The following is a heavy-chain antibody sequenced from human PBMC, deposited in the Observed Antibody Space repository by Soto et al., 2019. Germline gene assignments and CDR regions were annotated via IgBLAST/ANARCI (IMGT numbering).Heavy chain of an antibody. V-gene: IGHV1-69*01. CDR2: IIPIFATA. J-gene: IGHJ5*02. CDR1: GGTFSSYA. Sequence: SVKVSCKASGGTFSSYAISWVRQAPGQGLEWMGGIIPIFATANYAQKFQGRVTITADESTSTAYMELSSLRSEDTAVYYCARAGSEDYSNYNWFDPWGQGTLVTVSS. CDR3: ARAGSEDYSNYNWFDP. D-gene: IGHD4-4*01.